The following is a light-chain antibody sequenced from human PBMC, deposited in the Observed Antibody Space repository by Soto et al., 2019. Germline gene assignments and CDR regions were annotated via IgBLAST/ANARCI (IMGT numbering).Light chain of an antibody. CDR1: HFVRSS. J-gene: IGKJ5*01. Sequence: EIMMTHSPAALSVSPLARATLSCTVIHFVRSSLAWYHQKAGQAPRLLIHGASTRATGIPGRFSGSGSGTEFTLSISSLQSEDFAVYYCQQRSNWPSITFGQGTRLEI. CDR3: QQRSNWPSIT. CDR2: GAS. V-gene: IGKV3-15*01.